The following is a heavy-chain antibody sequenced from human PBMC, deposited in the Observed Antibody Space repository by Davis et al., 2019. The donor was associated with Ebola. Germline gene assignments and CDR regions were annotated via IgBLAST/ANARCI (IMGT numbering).Heavy chain of an antibody. V-gene: IGHV1-2*04. Sequence: AASVKVSCTASGYTFTSYGISWVRQAPGQGLAWVGWINPNSGGTNYAQKFQGWVTMTRATSISTAYMELSRLRSDDTAVYYCARDRQLLDYYYYGMDVWGQGTTVTVSS. CDR2: INPNSGGT. CDR1: GYTFTSYG. CDR3: ARDRQLLDYYYYGMDV. D-gene: IGHD6-6*01. J-gene: IGHJ6*02.